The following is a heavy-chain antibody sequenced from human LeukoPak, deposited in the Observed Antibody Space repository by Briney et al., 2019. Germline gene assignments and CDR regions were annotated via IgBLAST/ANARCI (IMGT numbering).Heavy chain of an antibody. CDR2: INHSGST. Sequence: SETLSLTCAVYGGSFSGYYWSWIRQPPGKGLEWIGEINHSGSTNYNPSLKSRVTISVDTSKNQFSLKLSSVTAADTAVYYCARSKYQLLCLDPWGQGTLVTVSS. D-gene: IGHD2-2*01. CDR3: ARSKYQLLCLDP. V-gene: IGHV4-34*01. J-gene: IGHJ5*02. CDR1: GGSFSGYY.